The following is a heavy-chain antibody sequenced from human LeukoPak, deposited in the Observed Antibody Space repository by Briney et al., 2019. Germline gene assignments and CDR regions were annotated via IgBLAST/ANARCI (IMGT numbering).Heavy chain of an antibody. V-gene: IGHV4-31*03. J-gene: IGHJ6*02. CDR3: AREHSRGTIFGVAIIMDV. CDR2: IYYSGST. CDR1: GGSISSGGYY. D-gene: IGHD3-3*01. Sequence: SETLSLTCTVSGGSISSGGYYWSWIRQHPGKGLEWLGYIYYSGSTYYNPSLKSRVTISVDTSKNQFSLKLSSVNAADTAVYYCAREHSRGTIFGVAIIMDVWGQGTTVTVSS.